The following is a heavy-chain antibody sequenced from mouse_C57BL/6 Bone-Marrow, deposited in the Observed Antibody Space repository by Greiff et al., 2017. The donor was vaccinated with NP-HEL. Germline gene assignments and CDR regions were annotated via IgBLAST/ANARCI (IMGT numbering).Heavy chain of an antibody. V-gene: IGHV14-2*01. CDR2: IDPEAGGT. CDR3: ARGDDSYAMDY. Sequence: EVQLQQSGAELVKPGASVKLSCTASGFNLKDYYMHWVKQRTEQGLEWIGRIDPEAGGTKYAPKFQGKATITADTSSNTAYLQLSSLTSEDTAVYYCARGDDSYAMDYWGQGTSVTVSS. J-gene: IGHJ4*01. CDR1: GFNLKDYY.